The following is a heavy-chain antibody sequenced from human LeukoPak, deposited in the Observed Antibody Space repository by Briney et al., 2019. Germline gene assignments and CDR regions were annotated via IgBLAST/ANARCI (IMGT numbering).Heavy chain of an antibody. V-gene: IGHV3-30*02. CDR2: IQFDGSET. J-gene: IGHJ5*02. D-gene: IGHD2-2*01. CDR1: GFTFSNYG. Sequence: GGSLRLSCAASGFTFSNYGMHWVRQAPGKGLEWVAFIQFDGSETYYADSVKGRFAISRDNSKNTLYLQMNTLTVEDTAVYYCAKDRCSRTSCRNLFDPWGQGILVTASS. CDR3: AKDRCSRTSCRNLFDP.